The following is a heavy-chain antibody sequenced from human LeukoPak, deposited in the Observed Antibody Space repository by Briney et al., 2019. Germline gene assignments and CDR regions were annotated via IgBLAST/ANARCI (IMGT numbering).Heavy chain of an antibody. Sequence: GGSLRLSCAASGFTFGSYAMHWVRQTPGKGLEYVSAISTNGGGTYYANSVKGRFTISRDNSKNTLYLQMGSLRAEDMAVYFCARYCNGVTCYSGYDYWGQGTLVTVSS. CDR3: ARYCNGVTCYSGYDY. CDR1: GFTFGSYA. CDR2: ISTNGGGT. J-gene: IGHJ4*02. D-gene: IGHD2-15*01. V-gene: IGHV3-64*01.